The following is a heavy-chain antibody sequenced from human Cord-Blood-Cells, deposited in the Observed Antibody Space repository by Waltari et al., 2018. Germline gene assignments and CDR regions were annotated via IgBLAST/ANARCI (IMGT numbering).Heavy chain of an antibody. J-gene: IGHJ3*02. CDR2: ISYDGSNK. CDR1: GFTFSSYG. D-gene: IGHD7-27*01. CDR3: ANPNWGGDAFDI. Sequence: QVQLVESGGGVVQPGRSLRLSCAASGFTFSSYGMHWVRQAPGKGLGWVAVISYDGSNKDYADSVKGRFTISRDNSKNTLYLQMNSLRAEDTAVYYCANPNWGGDAFDIWGQGTMVTVSS. V-gene: IGHV3-30*18.